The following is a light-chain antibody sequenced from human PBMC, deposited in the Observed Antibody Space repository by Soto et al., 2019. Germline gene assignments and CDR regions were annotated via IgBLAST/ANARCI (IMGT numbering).Light chain of an antibody. Sequence: QSVLTQPASVSGSPGQSITISCTGPSSDVGTYNLVSWYQQHPDKAPKVILYEGTKRPSGVSPRFSGSQSGNTASLTISGLQAEDEAVYFCYSFAGSNNFSYVFGPGTKLTVL. CDR1: SSDVGTYNL. V-gene: IGLV2-23*03. J-gene: IGLJ1*01. CDR3: YSFAGSNNFSYV. CDR2: EGT.